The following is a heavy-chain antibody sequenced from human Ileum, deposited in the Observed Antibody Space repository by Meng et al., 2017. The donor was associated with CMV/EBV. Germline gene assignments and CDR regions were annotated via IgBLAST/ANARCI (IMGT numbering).Heavy chain of an antibody. CDR1: EFTFSMSE. V-gene: IGHV3-13*01. D-gene: IGHD6-19*01. CDR3: ARESRSSACNNWYFDI. Sequence: GAALKTSWVGAEFTFSMSECHWVRHPREQGLSWGSAIGTPGDTYYSDSVKGRFTISRDNAKNSVYLQMNSLGAGDTAVYYCARESRSSACNNWYFDIWGRGTLVTVSS. CDR2: IGTPGDT. J-gene: IGHJ2*01.